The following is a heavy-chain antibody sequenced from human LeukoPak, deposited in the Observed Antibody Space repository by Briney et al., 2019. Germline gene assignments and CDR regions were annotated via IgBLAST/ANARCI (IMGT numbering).Heavy chain of an antibody. CDR2: IRYDGSNK. CDR3: AKSGDSVTTIIY. D-gene: IGHD4-17*01. Sequence: GGSLRLSCAASGFTFSSYGMHWVRQAPGKGLEWVAFIRYDGSNKYYADSVKGRFTISRDNSKNTPYLQMNSLRAEDTAVYYCAKSGDSVTTIIYWGQGTLVTVSS. CDR1: GFTFSSYG. J-gene: IGHJ4*02. V-gene: IGHV3-30*02.